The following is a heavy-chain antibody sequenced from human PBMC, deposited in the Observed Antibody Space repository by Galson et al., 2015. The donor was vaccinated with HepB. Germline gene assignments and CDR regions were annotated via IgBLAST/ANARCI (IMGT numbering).Heavy chain of an antibody. CDR2: TYFRSQWRI. Sequence: CAISGDSVISNSAVRNWIRQSPSRGLEWLGRTYFRSQWRIDYSVSVKSRITINADTSQNQFSLHLNSMTPEDTAVYYCAYGSDVWGQGATVIVSS. CDR3: AYGSDV. V-gene: IGHV6-1*01. J-gene: IGHJ6*02. CDR1: GDSVISNSAV.